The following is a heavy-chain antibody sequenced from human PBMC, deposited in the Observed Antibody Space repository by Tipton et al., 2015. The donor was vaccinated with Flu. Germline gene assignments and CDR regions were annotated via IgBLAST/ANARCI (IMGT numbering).Heavy chain of an antibody. Sequence: TLSLTCSVSGDSIASDYYWAWIRQPPGKGLEWIGNVHRKGSTYYSPSLRSRVTIGVDRSKNQFSLRLNSVTAADTAVYFCARHTGDSVRGVIDYWGQGTLVTVSS. J-gene: IGHJ4*02. CDR3: ARHTGDSVRGVIDY. CDR2: VHRKGST. CDR1: GDSIASDYY. D-gene: IGHD3-10*02. V-gene: IGHV4-38-2*01.